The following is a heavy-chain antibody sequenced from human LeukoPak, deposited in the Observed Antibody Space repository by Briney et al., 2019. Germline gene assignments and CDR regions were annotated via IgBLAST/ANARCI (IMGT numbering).Heavy chain of an antibody. CDR2: IYPGYSDT. D-gene: IGHD1-26*01. CDR3: AIDSGSYSNNWFDP. J-gene: IGHJ5*02. Sequence: LQLYCKCSDYSFPSYWLGGVRPMTGNGLEWMGHIYPGYSDTRYSPSFQGQVTISAAKSISTAYLQWSSLKASDTAMYYCAIDSGSYSNNWFDPWGQGTLVTVSA. CDR1: DYSFPSYW. V-gene: IGHV5-51*01.